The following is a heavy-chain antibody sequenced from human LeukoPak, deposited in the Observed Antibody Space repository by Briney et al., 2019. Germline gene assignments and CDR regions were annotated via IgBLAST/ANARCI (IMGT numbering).Heavy chain of an antibody. CDR2: INPNSGGT. Sequence: ASVKVSCKASGGTFSSYAISWVRQAPGQGLEWMGWINPNSGGTNYAQKFQGRVTMTRDTSISTAYMELSRLRSDDTAVYYCARVAVNWFDPWGQGTLVTVSS. CDR1: GGTFSSYA. V-gene: IGHV1-2*02. D-gene: IGHD2-15*01. J-gene: IGHJ5*02. CDR3: ARVAVNWFDP.